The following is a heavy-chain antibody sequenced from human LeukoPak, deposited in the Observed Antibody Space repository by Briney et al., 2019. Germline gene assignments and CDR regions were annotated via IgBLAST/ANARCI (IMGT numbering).Heavy chain of an antibody. Sequence: GGSLRLSCAASGFTFNSYGMHWVRQAPGKGLEWVAFIRYDGSNKYYADSVKGRFTISRDNSKNTLYLQMNSLRAEDTAVYYCAKEYCSGGSCYSSITLFDYWGQGTLVTVSS. J-gene: IGHJ4*02. D-gene: IGHD2-15*01. CDR2: IRYDGSNK. CDR3: AKEYCSGGSCYSSITLFDY. CDR1: GFTFNSYG. V-gene: IGHV3-30*02.